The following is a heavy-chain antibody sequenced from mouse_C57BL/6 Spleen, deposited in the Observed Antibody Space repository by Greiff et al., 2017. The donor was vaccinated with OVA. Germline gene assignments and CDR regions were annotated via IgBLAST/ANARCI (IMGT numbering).Heavy chain of an antibody. CDR2: ISSGGDYI. CDR3: TSNYHGSSPYAMDY. CDR1: GFTFSSYA. D-gene: IGHD1-1*01. J-gene: IGHJ4*01. Sequence: EVMLVESGEGLVKPGGSLKLSCAASGFTFSSYAVSWVRQTPEKRLEWVAYISSGGDYIYYADTVKGRFTISRDNARNTLYLQMSSLKSEDTAMYYCTSNYHGSSPYAMDYWGQGTSVTVSS. V-gene: IGHV5-9-1*02.